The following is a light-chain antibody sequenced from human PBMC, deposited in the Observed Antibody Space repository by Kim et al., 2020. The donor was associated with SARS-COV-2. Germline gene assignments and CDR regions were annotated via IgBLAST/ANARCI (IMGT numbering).Light chain of an antibody. J-gene: IGLJ3*02. V-gene: IGLV3-1*01. CDR2: QDS. Sequence: VAPGQTASITGSGDKLGDKYACWYQQKPGQSPVLVIYQDSKRPSGIPERFSGSNSGNTATLTISGTQAMDEADYYCQAWDSSTAVYGGGTKLTVL. CDR3: QAWDSSTAV. CDR1: KLGDKY.